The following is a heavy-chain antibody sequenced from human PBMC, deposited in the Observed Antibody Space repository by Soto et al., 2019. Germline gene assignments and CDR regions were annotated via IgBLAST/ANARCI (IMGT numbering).Heavy chain of an antibody. J-gene: IGHJ2*01. CDR2: IYYSGST. Sequence: PSETLSLTCTVSGGSISSGGYYWSWIRQHPGKGLEWIGYIYYSGSTYYNPSLKSRVTISVDTSKNQFSLKLSSVTAADTAVYYCARDRGYSYVPDYWYFDFWGRGTLVTVSS. D-gene: IGHD5-18*01. CDR1: GGSISSGGYY. CDR3: ARDRGYSYVPDYWYFDF. V-gene: IGHV4-31*03.